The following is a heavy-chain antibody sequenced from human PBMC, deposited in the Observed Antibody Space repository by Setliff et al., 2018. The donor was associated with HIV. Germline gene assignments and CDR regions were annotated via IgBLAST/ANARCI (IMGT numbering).Heavy chain of an antibody. CDR3: ARLDCSSWSYYFDS. CDR1: GGSLSNYY. V-gene: IGHV4-4*09. Sequence: PSETLSLTCTVAGGSLSNYYWSWIRQSPGKGPEWIGYIYASRSTNHNPSLKSRVTISPDTSKNQFSLKLSSVTAADTAVYYCARLDCSSWSYYFDSWGQGTLVTVSS. D-gene: IGHD6-13*01. J-gene: IGHJ4*02. CDR2: IYASRST.